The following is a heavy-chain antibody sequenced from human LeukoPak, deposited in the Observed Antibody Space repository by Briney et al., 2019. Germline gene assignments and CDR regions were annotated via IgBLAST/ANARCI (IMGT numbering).Heavy chain of an antibody. Sequence: GGSLTLSCAASGFTFSSHLMHWVRQAQGTGLVWVSSVKSDGTATNYADSVKGRLTISRDNAKNTLYLQMNSLRVEDTSVYYCVRKFATGDWGQGTLVTVSS. D-gene: IGHD1-14*01. CDR3: VRKFATGD. CDR1: GFTFSSHL. V-gene: IGHV3-74*01. J-gene: IGHJ4*02. CDR2: VKSDGTAT.